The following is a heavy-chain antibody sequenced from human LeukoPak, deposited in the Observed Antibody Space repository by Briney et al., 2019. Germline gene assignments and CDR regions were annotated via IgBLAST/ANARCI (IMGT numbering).Heavy chain of an antibody. V-gene: IGHV4-34*01. CDR3: ARGTVVRMTVAGTLPRPNYYMDV. Sequence: PSETLYLTCAVNGGSLSGYYWSWIRQPPGKGLEWIGDINHSGNTNYNPSLKNRGTISEDTSNNQFSLKLSSVTAADTAVYYCARGTVVRMTVAGTLPRPNYYMDVWGEGTTVTVSS. CDR2: INHSGNT. CDR1: GGSLSGYY. J-gene: IGHJ6*03. D-gene: IGHD6-19*01.